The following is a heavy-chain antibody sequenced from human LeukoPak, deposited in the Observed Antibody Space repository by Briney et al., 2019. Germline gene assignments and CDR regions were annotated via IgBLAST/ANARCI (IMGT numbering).Heavy chain of an antibody. Sequence: ASVKVSCKASGYTFTSYDINWVRQATGQGLEWMGWMNPNSGNTGYAQKFQGRVTMTRNTSISTAHMELSSLRSEDTAVYYCARVCYDSSGYYPWDYYYYYYGMDVWGQGTTVTVSS. D-gene: IGHD3-22*01. CDR3: ARVCYDSSGYYPWDYYYYYYGMDV. CDR2: MNPNSGNT. J-gene: IGHJ6*02. CDR1: GYTFTSYD. V-gene: IGHV1-8*01.